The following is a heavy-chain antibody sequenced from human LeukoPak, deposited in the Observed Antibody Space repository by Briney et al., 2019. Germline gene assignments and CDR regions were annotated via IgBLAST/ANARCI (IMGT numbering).Heavy chain of an antibody. CDR1: GYSFTSYW. J-gene: IGHJ6*03. CDR2: IYPGDSDT. CDR3: ARHRKLSLVATDDYYYYMDV. D-gene: IGHD5-12*01. V-gene: IGHV5-51*01. Sequence: KPGESLKISCKGSGYSFTSYWIGWVRQMPGKGLEWMGIIYPGDSDTRYSPSFQGQVTISADKSISTAYLQWSSLKASDTAMYYCARHRKLSLVATDDYYYYMDVWGKGTTVTVSS.